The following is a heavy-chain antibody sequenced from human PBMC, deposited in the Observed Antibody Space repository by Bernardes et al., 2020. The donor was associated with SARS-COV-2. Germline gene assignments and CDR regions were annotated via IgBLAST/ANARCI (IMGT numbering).Heavy chain of an antibody. CDR3: ARVVSGPHVGADAFAV. D-gene: IGHD3-16*01. CDR1: GFTFTNYA. Sequence: GRSLRVCCAASGFTFTNYAMSWFRQTPGKGLEWLSAIASAGTTYYTDSVKGRFTIARDNSENTLFLQMNSLRAEDTAVYYCARVVSGPHVGADAFAVWGRGTTVTVSS. CDR2: IASAGTT. V-gene: IGHV3-23*01. J-gene: IGHJ3*01.